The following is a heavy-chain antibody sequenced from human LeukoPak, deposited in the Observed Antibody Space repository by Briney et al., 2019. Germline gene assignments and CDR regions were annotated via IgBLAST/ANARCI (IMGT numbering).Heavy chain of an antibody. CDR2: ISSSSSYI. J-gene: IGHJ4*02. CDR1: GFTFSSYS. Sequence: PGGSLRLSCAASGFTFSSYSMNWVRQAPGKGLEWVSSISSSSSYIYYADSVKGRFTISRDNAKNSLYLQMNSLRAEDTAVYYCARPRGYSDGSFDYWGQGTLVTVSS. CDR3: ARPRGYSDGSFDY. D-gene: IGHD5-18*01. V-gene: IGHV3-21*01.